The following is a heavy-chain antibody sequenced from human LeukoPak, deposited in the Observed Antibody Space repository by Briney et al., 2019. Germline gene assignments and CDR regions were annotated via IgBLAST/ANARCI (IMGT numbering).Heavy chain of an antibody. CDR3: ARGGYYGSGNDFRFDP. J-gene: IGHJ5*02. CDR1: GGSISSYY. D-gene: IGHD3-10*01. V-gene: IGHV4-59*01. Sequence: SETLSLTCTVSGGSISSYYWSWIRQPPGKGLEWIGYIYYSGSTNYKPSLKSRVTLSVETSKTQFSLKLSSVAAADTAVYYCARGGYYGSGNDFRFDPWGQGTLVTVSS. CDR2: IYYSGST.